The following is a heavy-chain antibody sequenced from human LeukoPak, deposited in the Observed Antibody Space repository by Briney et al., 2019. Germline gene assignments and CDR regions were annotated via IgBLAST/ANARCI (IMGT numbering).Heavy chain of an antibody. Sequence: ASVKVSCKASGYTFTGYYMHWVRQAPGQGLEWMGWINPNSGGTNYAQKFQGRVTMTRDTSISTAYMELSRLRSDDTAVYYCARDGSLDYGLYYYYYMDVWGKGTTVTVSS. V-gene: IGHV1-2*02. CDR2: INPNSGGT. J-gene: IGHJ6*03. CDR1: GYTFTGYY. D-gene: IGHD4-17*01. CDR3: ARDGSLDYGLYYYYYMDV.